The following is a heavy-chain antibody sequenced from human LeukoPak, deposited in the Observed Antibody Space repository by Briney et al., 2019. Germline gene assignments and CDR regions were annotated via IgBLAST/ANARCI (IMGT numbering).Heavy chain of an antibody. Sequence: SETLSLTCAVYGGSFSGYYWSWIRQPPGKGLEWIGEINHSGSTNYNPSLKSRVTISVDTSKNQFSLKLSSVTAADTAVYYCAGVNGVAGTGADYWGQGTLVTVSS. D-gene: IGHD6-19*01. J-gene: IGHJ4*02. V-gene: IGHV4-34*01. CDR1: GGSFSGYY. CDR3: AGVNGVAGTGADY. CDR2: INHSGST.